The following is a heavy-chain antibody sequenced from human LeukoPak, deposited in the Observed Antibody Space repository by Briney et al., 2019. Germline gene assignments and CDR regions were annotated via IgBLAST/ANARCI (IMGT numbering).Heavy chain of an antibody. CDR2: IYYSGNA. J-gene: IGHJ4*02. CDR3: ARGLNGHDYDDY. V-gene: IGHV4-30-4*01. D-gene: IGHD5-12*01. Sequence: SETLSLTCTVSGGSISSGDYYWSWIRQPPGKGLEWIGYIYYSGNAYYNPSLKSRVTISVDMSKNQISLKLSSVTAADTAVYYCARGLNGHDYDDYWGQGTLVTVSS. CDR1: GGSISSGDYY.